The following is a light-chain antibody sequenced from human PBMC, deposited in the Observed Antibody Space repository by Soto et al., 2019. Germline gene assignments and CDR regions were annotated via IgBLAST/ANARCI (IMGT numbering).Light chain of an antibody. Sequence: DIQLTQSPSFLSASVGDRVTITCRASQDISNYLAWYQQKPGKAPKFLIYGTSTLQSGVPSRFSGSGSGTEFTLTISSLQPEDFVTYYCQQVNSYPLTFGGGTKVEIK. CDR1: QDISNY. V-gene: IGKV1-9*01. CDR2: GTS. J-gene: IGKJ4*01. CDR3: QQVNSYPLT.